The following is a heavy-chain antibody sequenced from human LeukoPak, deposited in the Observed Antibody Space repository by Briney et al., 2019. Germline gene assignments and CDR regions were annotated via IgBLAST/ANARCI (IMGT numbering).Heavy chain of an antibody. CDR2: ISSRSDTR. CDR1: GFTFSTYN. J-gene: IGHJ4*02. Sequence: GGSLRLSCAASGFTFSTYNMNWVRQAPGKGLEWVSYISSRSDTRYYADSLKGRFTISRDNVKNSLYLQMNSLRAEDTAVYYCATDLTGEEDYWGQGTLVTVSS. D-gene: IGHD7-27*01. V-gene: IGHV3-48*01. CDR3: ATDLTGEEDY.